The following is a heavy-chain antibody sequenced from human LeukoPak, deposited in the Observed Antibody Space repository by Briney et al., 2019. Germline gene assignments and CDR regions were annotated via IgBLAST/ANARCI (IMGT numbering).Heavy chain of an antibody. J-gene: IGHJ4*02. Sequence: SETLSLTCAVSGYSISSGYYWGWIRQPPGKGLEWIGSIYHSGSTYYNPSLKSRVTISVDTSKNQFSLKLSSVTAADTAVYYCARLQYSSSPYYFDYRGQGTLVTVSS. D-gene: IGHD6-6*01. CDR1: GYSISSGYY. CDR2: IYHSGST. V-gene: IGHV4-38-2*01. CDR3: ARLQYSSSPYYFDY.